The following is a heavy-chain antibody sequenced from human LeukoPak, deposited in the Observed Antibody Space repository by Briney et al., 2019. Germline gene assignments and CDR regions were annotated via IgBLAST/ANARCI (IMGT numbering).Heavy chain of an antibody. Sequence: GASVKVSCKASGYTFINYYMHWVRQAPGQGLEWMGIINPNGGFASYAQKFQGRVTMTRDMSTSTVYMELSSLRSEDTAVYYCAVGGSYGGFGNYYYMDVWGKGTTVTISS. CDR1: GYTFINYY. J-gene: IGHJ6*03. V-gene: IGHV1-46*01. D-gene: IGHD3-10*01. CDR3: AVGGSYGGFGNYYYMDV. CDR2: INPNGGFA.